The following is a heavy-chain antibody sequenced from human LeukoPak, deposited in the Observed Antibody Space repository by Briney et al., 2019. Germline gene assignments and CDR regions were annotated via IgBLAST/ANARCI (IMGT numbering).Heavy chain of an antibody. CDR2: IYHSGST. J-gene: IGHJ4*02. D-gene: IGHD3-16*01. V-gene: IGHV4-38-2*01. CDR1: GYSISSDYY. Sequence: SETLSLTCAVSGYSISSDYYWGWIRQPPGKELEWIGSIYHSGSTYYNPSLKSRVTISVDTSNSQVSLRLSSVTAADTAVYYCARSYSLLGRRLPAYFDYWGQGTLVTVSS. CDR3: ARSYSLLGRRLPAYFDY.